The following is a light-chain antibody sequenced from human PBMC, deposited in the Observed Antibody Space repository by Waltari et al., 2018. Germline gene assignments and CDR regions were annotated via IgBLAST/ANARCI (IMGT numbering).Light chain of an antibody. CDR2: IDGGGGH. J-gene: IGLJ2*01. CDR3: QTWDPDTVV. CDR1: SDHSAYA. V-gene: IGLV4-69*01. Sequence: QLAVTQSPSASASLGASVKLTCTLSSDHSAYANAWPPHQPEKGPRFLMKIDGGGGHTKGDGIPDRFSGFSSGAERYLTISSLQYEDEAAYYCQTWDPDTVVFGGGTKLTV.